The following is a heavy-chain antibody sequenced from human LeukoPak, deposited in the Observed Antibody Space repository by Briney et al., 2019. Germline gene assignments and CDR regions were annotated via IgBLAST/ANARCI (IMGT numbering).Heavy chain of an antibody. CDR2: IKEDGSEK. CDR1: GFTFSSYW. J-gene: IGHJ4*02. Sequence: PGGSLRLSGAASGFTFSSYWRSWVRQAPGKGVEWVANIKEDGSEKYYVDSVRGGFTISRDNAKNSLYLQMNSLRAEDTAVYYCARGYDILTGYQTFDYWGQGTLVTVSS. CDR3: ARGYDILTGYQTFDY. V-gene: IGHV3-7*03. D-gene: IGHD3-9*01.